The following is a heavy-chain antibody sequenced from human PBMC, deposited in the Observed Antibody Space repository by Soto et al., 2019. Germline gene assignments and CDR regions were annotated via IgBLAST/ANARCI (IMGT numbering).Heavy chain of an antibody. Sequence: GXAGKGSYKASGYSFTSYGISWVRQAPGQGLEWMGWISAYNGNTNYAQKLQGRVTTTTDTSTSTAYMELRSLRSDDTAVYYCARGRGGYYYYGMDVWGQGTTVTVSS. D-gene: IGHD2-15*01. J-gene: IGHJ6*02. V-gene: IGHV1-18*01. CDR1: GYSFTSYG. CDR3: ARGRGGYYYYGMDV. CDR2: ISAYNGNT.